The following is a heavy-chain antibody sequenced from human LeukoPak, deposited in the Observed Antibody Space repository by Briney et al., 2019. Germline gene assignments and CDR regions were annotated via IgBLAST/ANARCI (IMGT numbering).Heavy chain of an antibody. J-gene: IGHJ6*02. CDR1: GGSISSSSYY. CDR2: IYYSGST. Sequence: SETLSLTCTVSGGSISSSSYYWGWIRQPPGKGLEWIGSIYYSGSTYYNPSLKSRVTISVDTSKNQFSLKLSSVTAADTAVYYCARSPYGDYPSYYYGMDVWGQGTTVTVSS. D-gene: IGHD4-17*01. V-gene: IGHV4-39*07. CDR3: ARSPYGDYPSYYYGMDV.